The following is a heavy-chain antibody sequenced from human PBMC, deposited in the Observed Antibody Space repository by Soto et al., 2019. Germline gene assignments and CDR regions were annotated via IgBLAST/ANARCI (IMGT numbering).Heavy chain of an antibody. J-gene: IGHJ5*02. Sequence: SETLSLTCGVSGGSISSHYWNWIRQPPEKGLEWIGYIHDSGYTDYNPSLKSRVTISVDTSKNHFSLKLVSVTAADTAVYYCARHNAMGEYDWFEPWGQGILVTVSS. D-gene: IGHD1-26*01. V-gene: IGHV4-59*08. CDR3: ARHNAMGEYDWFEP. CDR2: IHDSGYT. CDR1: GGSISSHY.